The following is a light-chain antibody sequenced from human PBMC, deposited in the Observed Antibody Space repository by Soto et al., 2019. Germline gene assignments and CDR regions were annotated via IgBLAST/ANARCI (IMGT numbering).Light chain of an antibody. CDR2: DVS. CDR3: SSYTTSNTRQIV. CDR1: SSDVGGYNY. V-gene: IGLV2-14*03. J-gene: IGLJ1*01. Sequence: QSALTQPASVSGSPGQSITISCTGTSSDVGGYNYVSWYQHHPGKAPKLLIYDVSNRPSGISNRFSGSKSDNTASLTISGLQPEEEADYYCSSYTTSNTRQIVFGTGTRSPS.